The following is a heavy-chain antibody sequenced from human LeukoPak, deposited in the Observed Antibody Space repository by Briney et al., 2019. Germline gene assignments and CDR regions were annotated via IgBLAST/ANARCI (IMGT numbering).Heavy chain of an antibody. CDR1: GFTFSSYS. J-gene: IGHJ4*02. D-gene: IGHD6-13*01. Sequence: GGSLRLSCAASGFTFSSYSMHWVRQAPGKGLEWVGVISHDGSTKYSADSVRGRFTISRDNSKNTLYLQMNSLRPEDTAVYYFARGTVKGAAAGLNYWGQGALVTVSS. CDR3: ARGTVKGAAAGLNY. V-gene: IGHV3-30*04. CDR2: ISHDGSTK.